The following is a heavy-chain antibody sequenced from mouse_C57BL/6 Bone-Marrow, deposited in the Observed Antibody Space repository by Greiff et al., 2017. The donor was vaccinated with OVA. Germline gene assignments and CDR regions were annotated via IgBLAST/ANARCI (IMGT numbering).Heavy chain of an antibody. J-gene: IGHJ1*03. CDR1: GYSITSGYY. V-gene: IGHV3-6*01. Sequence: EVQLQQSGPGLVKPSQSLSLTCSVTGYSITSGYYWNWIRQFPGNKLEWMGYISYDGSNNYNPSLKNRISITRDTSKNQFFLKLNSVTTEDTATYYCARSGAYYSNYGWYFDVWGTGTTVTVSS. CDR2: ISYDGSN. D-gene: IGHD2-5*01. CDR3: ARSGAYYSNYGWYFDV.